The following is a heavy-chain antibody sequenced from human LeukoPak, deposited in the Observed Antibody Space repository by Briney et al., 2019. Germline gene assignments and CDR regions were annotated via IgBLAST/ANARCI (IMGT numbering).Heavy chain of an antibody. J-gene: IGHJ4*02. CDR2: ISWNSGSI. D-gene: IGHD1-26*01. Sequence: GGSLRLSCSASGFTFDDYAMHWVRQAPGKGLEWVSGISWNSGSIGYADSVKGRFTISRDNAKNSLYLQMNSLRAEDTALYYCAKAVGATHGAADYWGQGTLVTVSS. CDR1: GFTFDDYA. V-gene: IGHV3-9*01. CDR3: AKAVGATHGAADY.